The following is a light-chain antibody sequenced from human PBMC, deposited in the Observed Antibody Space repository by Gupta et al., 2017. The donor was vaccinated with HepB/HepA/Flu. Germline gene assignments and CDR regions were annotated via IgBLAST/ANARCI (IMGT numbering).Light chain of an antibody. CDR3: QQLNRDHPPIT. J-gene: IGKJ5*01. CDR1: QGISSY. V-gene: IGKV1-9*01. CDR2: AAS. Sequence: DIQLTQSPSFLSASVGDRVTITCRARQGISSYLAWYQQKPGKAPKLLIYAASTLQRGVPSKFSGSGVGTEVNLTIISRQPEDFESYYCQQLNRDHPPITFGQGTLLDIK.